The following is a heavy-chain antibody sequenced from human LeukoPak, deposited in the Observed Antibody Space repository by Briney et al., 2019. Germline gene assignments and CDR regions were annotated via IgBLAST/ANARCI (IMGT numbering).Heavy chain of an antibody. CDR2: ISAYNGNT. CDR1: GYTFTSYG. D-gene: IGHD3-10*01. V-gene: IGHV1-18*04. J-gene: IGHJ5*02. CDR3: ARDNTIVRGVSLAFDP. Sequence: ASVKVSCKASGYTFTSYGISWARQAPGQGLEWMGWISAYNGNTNYAQKLQGRVTMTTDTSTSTAYMELRSLRSDDTAVYYCARDNTIVRGVSLAFDPWGQGTLVTVSS.